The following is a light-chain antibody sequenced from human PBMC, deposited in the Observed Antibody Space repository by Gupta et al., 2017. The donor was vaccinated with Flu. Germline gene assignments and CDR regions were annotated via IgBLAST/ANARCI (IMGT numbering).Light chain of an antibody. CDR3: RRYMGSVMWV. CDR1: TGSVATTYY. J-gene: IGLJ2*01. CDR2: SNN. Sequence: QPVVTQQPSLSVPPGWSLTLTCGWSTGSVATTYYPSWYQQTPGQAPRTIIYSNNERSSGVPDRFSGSIHGNKAALTITGAQADDESDYYCRRYMGSVMWVFGGGTKVTVL. V-gene: IGLV8-61*01.